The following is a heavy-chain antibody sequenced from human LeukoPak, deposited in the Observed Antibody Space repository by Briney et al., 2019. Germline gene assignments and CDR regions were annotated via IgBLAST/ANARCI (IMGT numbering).Heavy chain of an antibody. Sequence: SVTVSCKASGGTFSSYTISWARQAPGQGLEWMGGIIPIFGTVNYAQKFQGRVTITTDESTSTAYMELSSLRSEDTAVYYCARGVMELLSTPIYYYYYMDVWGTGTTVTVSS. J-gene: IGHJ6*03. CDR3: ARGVMELLSTPIYYYYYMDV. V-gene: IGHV1-69*05. CDR1: GGTFSSYT. CDR2: IIPIFGTV. D-gene: IGHD3-10*01.